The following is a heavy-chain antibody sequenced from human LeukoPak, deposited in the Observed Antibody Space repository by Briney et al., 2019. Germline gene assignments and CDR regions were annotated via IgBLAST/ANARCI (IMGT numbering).Heavy chain of an antibody. J-gene: IGHJ6*02. CDR3: ARELVAGGGRRGMDV. CDR1: GLTVSTNF. V-gene: IGHV3-66*01. Sequence: GGSLRLYCAASGLTVSTNFMSWVRQAPGKGLEWVSVIYSDSRTSYADSVRGRFTISRDNSKNMLHLQMSSLRAEDTAVYYCARELVAGGGRRGMDVWGQGTTVTVSS. D-gene: IGHD6-19*01. CDR2: IYSDSRT.